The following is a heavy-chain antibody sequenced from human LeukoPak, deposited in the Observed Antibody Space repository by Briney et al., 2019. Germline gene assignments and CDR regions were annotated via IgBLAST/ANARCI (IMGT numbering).Heavy chain of an antibody. J-gene: IGHJ4*02. CDR1: GYSISSGRY. D-gene: IGHD2-2*01. V-gene: IGHV4-38-2*01. CDR2: VYHSGTT. CDR3: ARSLSTAGIDF. Sequence: SETLSLTCAVSGYSISSGRYWGWIRQPPGKGLEWIGSVYHSGTTYYNPSLKSRLTISVDTSNNQFSLNLRSVTAADTAVYHCARSLSTAGIDFWGQGTLVTVSS.